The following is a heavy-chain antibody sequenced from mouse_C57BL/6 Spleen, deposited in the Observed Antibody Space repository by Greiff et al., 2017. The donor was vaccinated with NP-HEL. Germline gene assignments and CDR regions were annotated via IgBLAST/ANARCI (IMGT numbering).Heavy chain of an antibody. V-gene: IGHV1-82*01. CDR3: ARGSYGSSSLYFDV. CDR2: IYPGDGDT. J-gene: IGHJ1*03. D-gene: IGHD1-1*01. Sequence: QVQLQQSGPELVKPGASVKISCKASGYAFSSSWMNWVKQRPGKGLEWIGRIYPGDGDTNYNGKFKGKATLTADKSSSTAYMQLSSLTSEDSAVYFCARGSYGSSSLYFDVWGTGTTVTVSS. CDR1: GYAFSSSW.